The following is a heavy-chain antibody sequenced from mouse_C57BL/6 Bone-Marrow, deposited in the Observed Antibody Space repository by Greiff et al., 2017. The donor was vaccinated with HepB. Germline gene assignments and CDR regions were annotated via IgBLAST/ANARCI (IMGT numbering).Heavy chain of an antibody. Sequence: QVQLQQPGAELVKPGASVKLSCKASGYTFTSYWMQWVKQRPGQGLEWIGEIDPSDSYTNYNQKFKGKATLTVDTSSSTAYMQLSSLTSEDSAVYYCASQRGRRAMDYWGQGTSVTVSS. CDR3: ASQRGRRAMDY. CDR1: GYTFTSYW. CDR2: IDPSDSYT. V-gene: IGHV1-50*01. D-gene: IGHD4-1*02. J-gene: IGHJ4*01.